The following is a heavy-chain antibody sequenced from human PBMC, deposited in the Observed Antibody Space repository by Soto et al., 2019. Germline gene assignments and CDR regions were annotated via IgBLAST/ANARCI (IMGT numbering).Heavy chain of an antibody. CDR2: ISYDGSNK. CDR1: GFTFSSYA. CDR3: ARVKSGAGTTYFDY. Sequence: PVGSLRLSCAASGFTFSSYAMHWVRQAPGKGLEWVAVISYDGSNKYYADSVKGRFTISRDNSKNTLYLQMNSLRAEDTAVYYCARVKSGAGTTYFDYWGQGTLVTVSS. V-gene: IGHV3-30-3*01. J-gene: IGHJ4*02. D-gene: IGHD1-7*01.